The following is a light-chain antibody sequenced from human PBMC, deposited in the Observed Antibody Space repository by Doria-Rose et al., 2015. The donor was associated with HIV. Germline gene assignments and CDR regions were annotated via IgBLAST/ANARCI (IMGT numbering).Light chain of an antibody. Sequence: FTQSPGTLSLSPGERATLSCRASQSFSSTYLAWYQQKPGQAPSLLIYDGSTRATGIPDRFSASGSGTDFTLTINRLEPEDFALYYCHQYGTSRTFGQGTKVEI. J-gene: IGKJ1*01. CDR3: HQYGTSRT. CDR1: QSFSSTY. CDR2: DGS. V-gene: IGKV3-20*01.